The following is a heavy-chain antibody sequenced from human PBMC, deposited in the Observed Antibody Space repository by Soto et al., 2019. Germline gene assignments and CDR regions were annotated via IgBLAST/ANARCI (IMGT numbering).Heavy chain of an antibody. V-gene: IGHV1-69*13. CDR1: GGTFSSYA. D-gene: IGHD1-7*01. CDR2: IIPIFGTA. Sequence: SVKVSCKASGGTFSSYAISWVRQAPGQGLEWMGGIIPIFGTANYAQKFQGRVTITADESTSTAYMELSSLRSEDTAVYYCHLRTPLRMETGTTDYYYGMDVWGQGTTVTVSS. CDR3: HLRTPLRMETGTTDYYYGMDV. J-gene: IGHJ6*02.